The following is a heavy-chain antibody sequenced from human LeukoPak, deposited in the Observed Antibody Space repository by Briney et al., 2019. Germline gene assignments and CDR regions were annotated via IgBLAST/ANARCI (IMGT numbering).Heavy chain of an antibody. V-gene: IGHV4-38-2*02. CDR3: ARCKELLHCDY. Sequence: PSETLSLTCTVSGYSISSGYYWGWIRQPPGKGLEWIGSIYHSGSTYYDPSLKSRVTISVDTSKNQFPLKLSSVTAADTAVYYCARCKELLHCDYWGQGTLVTVSS. CDR1: GYSISSGYY. J-gene: IGHJ4*02. CDR2: IYHSGST. D-gene: IGHD1-26*01.